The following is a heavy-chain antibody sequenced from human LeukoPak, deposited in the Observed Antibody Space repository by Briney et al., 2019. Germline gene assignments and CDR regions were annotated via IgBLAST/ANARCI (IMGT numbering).Heavy chain of an antibody. CDR2: IYYSGST. D-gene: IGHD3-22*01. CDR1: GASISDYY. J-gene: IGHJ4*02. CDR3: ASTNFHDSSGHFDY. V-gene: IGHV4-59*01. Sequence: SETLSLTCNVSGASISDYYWSWIRQPPGKGLEWIGYIYYSGSTMYNPSLKSRVSISVDTSKSKFSLDLRSVSAADTAVYYCASTNFHDSSGHFDYWGQGTLVIVSS.